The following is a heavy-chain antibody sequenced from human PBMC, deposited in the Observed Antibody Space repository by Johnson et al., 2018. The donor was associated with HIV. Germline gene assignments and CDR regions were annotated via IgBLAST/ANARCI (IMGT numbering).Heavy chain of an antibody. Sequence: QVQLLESGGGLVQPGGSLRLSCAASGFTVSSYYMSWVRQAPGKGLEWVAFIRYGGSNKYYADSVKGRFTISRDNSKNTLYMQMNSLRAEDTAVYYCASGHNAFDIWGQGTMVTVSS. V-gene: IGHV3-30*02. D-gene: IGHD2-21*01. CDR3: ASGHNAFDI. CDR2: IRYGGSNK. CDR1: GFTVSSYY. J-gene: IGHJ3*02.